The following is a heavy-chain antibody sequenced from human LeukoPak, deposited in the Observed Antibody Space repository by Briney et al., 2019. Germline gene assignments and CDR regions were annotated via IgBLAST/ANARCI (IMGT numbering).Heavy chain of an antibody. CDR1: GFTVSSNY. CDR3: ARARADIWFGESRFDP. D-gene: IGHD3-10*01. CDR2: IYSGGST. Sequence: GGSLRLSCAASGFTVSSNYMSWVRQAPGKGLEWVSVIYSGGSTYYADSVKGRFTISRDNSKNTLYLQMNSLRAEDTAVYYCARARADIWFGESRFDPWGQGTLVTVSS. V-gene: IGHV3-53*01. J-gene: IGHJ5*02.